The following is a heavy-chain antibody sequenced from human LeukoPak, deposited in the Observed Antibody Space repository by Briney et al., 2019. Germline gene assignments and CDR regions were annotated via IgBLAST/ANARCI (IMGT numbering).Heavy chain of an antibody. J-gene: IGHJ4*02. V-gene: IGHV3-48*01. CDR3: ARERYGDYVYDY. D-gene: IGHD4-17*01. CDR1: GFTFTTYS. Sequence: GGSLRLSCAASGFTFTTYSMNWVRQAPGKGLEWVSHIRSSSTINYTDSVKGRFTISRDNAKNSLYLQMNGLRAEDTAVYYCARERYGDYVYDYWGQGTLVTVSS. CDR2: IRSSSTI.